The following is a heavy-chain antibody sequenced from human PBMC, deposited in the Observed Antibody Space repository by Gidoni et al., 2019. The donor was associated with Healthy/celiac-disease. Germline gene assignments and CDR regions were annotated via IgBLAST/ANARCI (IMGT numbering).Heavy chain of an antibody. D-gene: IGHD3-10*01. CDR1: GFTFSSYS. Sequence: EVQLLESGGGLVQTGGSLRLSCAASGFTFSSYSMSWVRQAPGKGLEWVSAIRGSGGSTYYADSVTGRFTISRDNSKNTLYLQMNSLRAEDTAVYYCARRYYYGSGSSFDYWGQGTLVTVSS. V-gene: IGHV3-23*01. CDR3: ARRYYYGSGSSFDY. CDR2: IRGSGGST. J-gene: IGHJ4*02.